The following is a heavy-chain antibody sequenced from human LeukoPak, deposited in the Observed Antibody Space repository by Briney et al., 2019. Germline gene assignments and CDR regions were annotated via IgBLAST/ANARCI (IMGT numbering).Heavy chain of an antibody. CDR1: GDSISNSNYF. V-gene: IGHV4-39*01. CDR3: VRRDQYVSADY. J-gene: IGHJ4*02. Sequence: SETLSLTCTVSGDSISNSNYFWDWIRQPPGKGLEWIGTIYHTGTTYYNPSLKSRVTISVDTSKNQFSLKLTSLTAADTAVYSCVRRDQYVSADYWGQGTLVTVSS. CDR2: IYHTGTT. D-gene: IGHD3-16*01.